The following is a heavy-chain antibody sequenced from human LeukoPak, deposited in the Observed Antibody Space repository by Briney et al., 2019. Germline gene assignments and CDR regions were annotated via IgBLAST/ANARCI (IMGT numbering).Heavy chain of an antibody. Sequence: GASVKVSCKASGYTFTSYGISWVRQAPGQGLEWMGWIRAYNGNTNYAQKLQGRVTMTTDTSTSTAYMELRSLRSDDTAVYYCARGRIFNYYDSSGPIDDYWGQGTLVTVSS. V-gene: IGHV1-18*01. CDR1: GYTFTSYG. D-gene: IGHD3-22*01. CDR3: ARGRIFNYYDSSGPIDDY. CDR2: IRAYNGNT. J-gene: IGHJ4*02.